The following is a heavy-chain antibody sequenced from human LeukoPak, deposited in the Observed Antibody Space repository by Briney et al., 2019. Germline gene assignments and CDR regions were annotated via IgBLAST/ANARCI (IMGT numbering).Heavy chain of an antibody. D-gene: IGHD1-26*01. Sequence: GGSLRLSCAASGFTFSSYGMHWVRQAPGKGLEWVAVISYDGSNKYYADSVKGRFTISRDNSKNTLYLQMNRLRAEDTAVYYCAKYVLSTSPLPTYGVDAWAQGTVVSVSS. V-gene: IGHV3-30*18. CDR1: GFTFSSYG. CDR3: AKYVLSTSPLPTYGVDA. CDR2: ISYDGSNK. J-gene: IGHJ5*02.